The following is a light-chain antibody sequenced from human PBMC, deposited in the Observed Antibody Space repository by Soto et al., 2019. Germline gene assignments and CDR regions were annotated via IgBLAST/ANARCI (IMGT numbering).Light chain of an antibody. J-gene: IGKJ1*01. CDR1: QSIRIW. Sequence: DIQMTQSPSTLSASVGDRVTITCRASQSIRIWLAWYQQKPGKAPKLLIYKASSLESGVPSRFSGSGSGTEFTLTISSLQPDDFATYYCQQYNSYETFGQGTKVEIK. CDR3: QQYNSYET. V-gene: IGKV1-5*03. CDR2: KAS.